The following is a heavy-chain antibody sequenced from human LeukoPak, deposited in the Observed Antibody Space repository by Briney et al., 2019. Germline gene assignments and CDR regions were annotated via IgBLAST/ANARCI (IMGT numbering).Heavy chain of an antibody. J-gene: IGHJ3*02. CDR3: AREGRTGYSSSWPHAFDI. CDR2: IHSDGSST. V-gene: IGHV3-74*01. CDR1: GFTFSSYW. D-gene: IGHD6-13*01. Sequence: GGSLGLSCAASGFTFSSYWMHWVRQAPGKGLVWVSRIHSDGSSTSYADSVKGRFTISRDNAKNTLYLQMNSLRAEDTAVYYCAREGRTGYSSSWPHAFDIWGQGTMVTVSS.